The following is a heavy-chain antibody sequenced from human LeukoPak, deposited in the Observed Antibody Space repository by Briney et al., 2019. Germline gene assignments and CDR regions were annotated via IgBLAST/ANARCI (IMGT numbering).Heavy chain of an antibody. V-gene: IGHV4-34*01. CDR1: GGSFSGYY. Sequence: SETLSLTCAVYGGSFSGYYWSWIRQPPGKGLEWIGEINHSGSTNYNPSLKSRVTISVDTSKNQFSLKLSSVTAADTAVYYCARVGYSSSRNALRYFDLWGRGTLVTVSS. CDR2: INHSGST. D-gene: IGHD6-13*01. CDR3: ARVGYSSSRNALRYFDL. J-gene: IGHJ2*01.